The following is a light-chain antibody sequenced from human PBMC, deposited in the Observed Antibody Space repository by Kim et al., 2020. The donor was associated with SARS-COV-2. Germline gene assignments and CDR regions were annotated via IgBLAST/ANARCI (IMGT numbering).Light chain of an antibody. CDR2: EVI. J-gene: IGLJ2*01. CDR3: CSYAGSSTLVV. V-gene: IGLV2-23*02. CDR1: SSDVGSYSL. Sequence: QSALTQPASVSGSPGQSITISCTGTSSDVGSYSLVSWYQQYPGKAPELMIYEVIKRPSGVSNRFSGSKSGNTASLTISGLQAEDEADYYCCSYAGSSTLVVFGGGTQLTVL.